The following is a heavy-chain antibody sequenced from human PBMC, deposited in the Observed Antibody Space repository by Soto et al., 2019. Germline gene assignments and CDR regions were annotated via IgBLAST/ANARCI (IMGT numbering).Heavy chain of an antibody. CDR3: TRHPQIWSPWLDP. V-gene: IGHV4-39*01. J-gene: IGHJ5*02. Sequence: PSETLSLTCTVSGGSIRDSNYYWGWIRQPPGKGLEWIGSIFYSGSTYYNPSLKSRVSVSVDASKTQFSLQLSAVTAADTAVYFCTRHPQIWSPWLDPWGQGTLVTVSS. CDR2: IFYSGST. CDR1: GGSIRDSNYY. D-gene: IGHD5-18*01.